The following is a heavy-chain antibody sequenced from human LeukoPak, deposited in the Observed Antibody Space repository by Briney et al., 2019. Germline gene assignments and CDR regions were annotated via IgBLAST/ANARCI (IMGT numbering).Heavy chain of an antibody. CDR1: GGSISSHY. D-gene: IGHD6-19*01. V-gene: IGHV4-59*11. CDR3: AREVRGSGWYFEYYYYMDV. Sequence: PSETLSLTCTVSGGSISSHYWSWIRQPPGKGLEWIGYIYYSGSTNYNPSLKSRVTISVDTSKNQISLTLSSVTAADTAVYYCAREVRGSGWYFEYYYYMDVWGKGTTVTVSS. CDR2: IYYSGST. J-gene: IGHJ6*03.